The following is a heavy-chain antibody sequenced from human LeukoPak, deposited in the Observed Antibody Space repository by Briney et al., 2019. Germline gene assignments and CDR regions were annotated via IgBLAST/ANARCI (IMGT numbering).Heavy chain of an antibody. CDR2: IYTSGST. V-gene: IGHV4-4*07. CDR1: GGSISSYY. CDR3: AREPSTYCSSTSCYLAPPTDAFDI. Sequence: SETLSLTCTVSGGSISSYYWSWIRQPAGKGLEWIGRIYTSGSTNYNPSLKSRVTMSVDTSKNQFSLKLSSVTAADTAVYYCAREPSTYCSSTSCYLAPPTDAFDIWGQGTMVTVSS. J-gene: IGHJ3*02. D-gene: IGHD2-2*01.